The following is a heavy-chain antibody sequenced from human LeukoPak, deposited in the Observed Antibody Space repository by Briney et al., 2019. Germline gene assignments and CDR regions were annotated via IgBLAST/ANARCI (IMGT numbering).Heavy chain of an antibody. D-gene: IGHD4-17*01. CDR1: GGSISSYY. Sequence: SETLSLTCTVSGGSISSYYWSWIRQPAGKGLGWIGRIYTSESTNYNPSLKSRVTMSVDTSKNQFSLKLSSVTAADTAVYYCARDYYGDKNPSWGQGTLVTVSS. V-gene: IGHV4-4*07. CDR2: IYTSEST. J-gene: IGHJ5*02. CDR3: ARDYYGDKNPS.